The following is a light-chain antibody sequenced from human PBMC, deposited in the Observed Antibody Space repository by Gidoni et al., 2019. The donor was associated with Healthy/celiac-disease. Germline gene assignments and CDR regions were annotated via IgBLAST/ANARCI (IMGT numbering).Light chain of an antibody. CDR3: QQRSNWPLCS. Sequence: EIVLTQSPATLSLSPGERATLSYRASQSVSSYLAWYQQKPGQAPRLLISDASNRATGIPARFSGSGSGTDFTLTISSLEPEDFAVYYCQQRSNWPLCSFGQGTKLEIK. J-gene: IGKJ2*04. CDR1: QSVSSY. CDR2: DAS. V-gene: IGKV3-11*01.